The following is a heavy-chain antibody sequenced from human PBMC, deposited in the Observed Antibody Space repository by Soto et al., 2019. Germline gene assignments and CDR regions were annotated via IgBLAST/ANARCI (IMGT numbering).Heavy chain of an antibody. Sequence: QVQLVQSGAEVKKPGSSVKVSCKASGGTFNSYAISWVRQAPGQGLEWMGGIIPIFGTANYAQKFQGRVTITADESTSTAYTELSSLRSEDTAVYYCARASIAAAYAAYYGMDVWGQGTTVTVSS. CDR2: IIPIFGTA. CDR3: ARASIAAAYAAYYGMDV. D-gene: IGHD6-13*01. J-gene: IGHJ6*02. CDR1: GGTFNSYA. V-gene: IGHV1-69*12.